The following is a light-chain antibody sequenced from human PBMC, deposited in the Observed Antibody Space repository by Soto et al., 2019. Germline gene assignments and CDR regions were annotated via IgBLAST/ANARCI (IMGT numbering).Light chain of an antibody. J-gene: IGKJ5*01. CDR3: MQGTHWPIT. CDR2: KVS. V-gene: IGKV2-30*02. CDR1: QSLAHSDGIAY. Sequence: DVVVTQSPLSLPVTLGQPASISCRSSQSLAHSDGIAYFSWFQQRPGRSPRRLIYKVSNRDSGVPARFSGSGSGTDFAPKISRVEAEDVGVYYCMQGTHWPITFGQGTRLE.